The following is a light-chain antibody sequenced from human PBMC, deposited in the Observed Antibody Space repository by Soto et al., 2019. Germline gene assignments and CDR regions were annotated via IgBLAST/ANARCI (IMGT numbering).Light chain of an antibody. Sequence: QSVLTQPASVSGSPGQSITISCTGTSSDVGGYNYVSWCRQHPGKAPKLMIYDVSNRPSGVSNRFSGSKSGNTASLTISGLQAEDEADYYCSSYTSSSTYVFGTGTKVTVL. CDR3: SSYTSSSTYV. CDR2: DVS. CDR1: SSDVGGYNY. V-gene: IGLV2-14*01. J-gene: IGLJ1*01.